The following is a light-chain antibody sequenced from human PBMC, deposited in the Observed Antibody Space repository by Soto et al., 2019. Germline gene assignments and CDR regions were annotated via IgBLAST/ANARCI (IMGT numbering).Light chain of an antibody. CDR2: GTS. J-gene: IGKJ3*01. CDR1: QSVSNNY. Sequence: DIVLTQSPGTLSLSPGERATLSCTASQSVSNNYLAWYQQKPGQSPRLLIYGTSSRAAGIPDRFSGSGSGTDSTLTISRLEPEDFAVYYCQHYGSSPPLTFGPGTKVHI. V-gene: IGKV3-20*01. CDR3: QHYGSSPPLT.